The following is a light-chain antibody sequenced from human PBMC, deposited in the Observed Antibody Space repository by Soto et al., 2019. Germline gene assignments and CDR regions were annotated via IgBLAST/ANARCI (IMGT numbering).Light chain of an antibody. Sequence: EIVLTQSPGTLSLSPGERATLSCRASQSVGSNYLAWYQQKPGQAPRLLIYGASSRATGIPDRVSGSGSGTDFSLIINRLEPEDFAVYYYHRYGSSQFTFGPGTKVDIK. CDR1: QSVGSNY. CDR3: HRYGSSQFT. J-gene: IGKJ3*01. CDR2: GAS. V-gene: IGKV3-20*01.